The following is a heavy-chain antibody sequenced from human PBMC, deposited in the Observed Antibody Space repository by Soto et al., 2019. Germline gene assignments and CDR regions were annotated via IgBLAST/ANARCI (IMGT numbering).Heavy chain of an antibody. CDR3: ANETISGAPIMERASYALDV. Sequence: RGSLRLSCAPSGCIFSDYAMIWVRQAPGKGLEWVSAISGRGGSTYYVGSVKGRFTISRDSSKNTLYLQMNNLRADDTAVYFCANETISGAPIMERASYALDVWGQGTTVTVSS. V-gene: IGHV3-23*01. J-gene: IGHJ6*02. CDR1: GCIFSDYA. D-gene: IGHD3-3*02. CDR2: ISGRGGST.